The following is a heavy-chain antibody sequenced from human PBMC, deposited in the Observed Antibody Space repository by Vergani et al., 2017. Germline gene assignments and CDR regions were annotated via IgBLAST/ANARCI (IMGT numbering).Heavy chain of an antibody. Sequence: EVQLVESGGGLVKPGGSLRLSCAASGFTFSSYSMNWVRQAPGKGLEWVSYISSSSSYIYYADSVKGRFTISRDNAKNSLYLQMNSLRAEDTAVYYCAREYCSSTSCYTPIWDWYFDLWGRGTLVTVSS. J-gene: IGHJ2*01. CDR1: GFTFSSYS. CDR2: ISSSSSYI. D-gene: IGHD2-2*02. V-gene: IGHV3-21*01. CDR3: AREYCSSTSCYTPIWDWYFDL.